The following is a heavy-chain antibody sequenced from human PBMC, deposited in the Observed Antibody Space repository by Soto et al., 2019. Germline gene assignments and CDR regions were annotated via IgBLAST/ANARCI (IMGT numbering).Heavy chain of an antibody. J-gene: IGHJ6*02. V-gene: IGHV3-43*01. D-gene: IGHD6-6*01. CDR3: AKEPIAARPNFLGIYYYYYYGMDV. CDR1: GFTFDDYT. CDR2: ISWDGGST. Sequence: GGSLRLSCAASGFTFDDYTMHWVRQAPGKGLEWVSLISWDGGSTYYADSVKGRFTISRDNSKNSLYLQMNSLRTEDTALYYCAKEPIAARPNFLGIYYYYYYGMDVWGQGTTVTVSS.